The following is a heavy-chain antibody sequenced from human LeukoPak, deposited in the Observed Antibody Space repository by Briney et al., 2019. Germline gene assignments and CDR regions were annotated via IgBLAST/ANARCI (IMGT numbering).Heavy chain of an antibody. V-gene: IGHV3-21*01. CDR2: ISSSSSYI. CDR1: GFTFSSYS. Sequence: PGGSLRLSCAASGFTFSSYSMNWVRQAPGKGLEWVSSISSSSSYIYYADSVQGRFTISRDNAKNSLYLQMNSLRVEDTAVYYCARDFYVADDVFWGQGTLVTVSS. J-gene: IGHJ4*02. CDR3: ARDFYVADDVF. D-gene: IGHD6-19*01.